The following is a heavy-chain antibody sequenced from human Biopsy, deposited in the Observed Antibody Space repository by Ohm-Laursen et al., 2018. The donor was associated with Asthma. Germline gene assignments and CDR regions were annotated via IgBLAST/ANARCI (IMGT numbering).Heavy chain of an antibody. Sequence: PGTLSLTCTVYGGSFSGYYWSWIRQPPGKGLGWIGEINHSGSTNYNPSLKSRVTISVDTSKNQFSLKLSSVTAADTAVYYCARAGQCSSTSCYNPGWFDPWGQGTLVTVSS. V-gene: IGHV4-34*01. CDR3: ARAGQCSSTSCYNPGWFDP. CDR2: INHSGST. D-gene: IGHD2-2*01. J-gene: IGHJ5*02. CDR1: GGSFSGYY.